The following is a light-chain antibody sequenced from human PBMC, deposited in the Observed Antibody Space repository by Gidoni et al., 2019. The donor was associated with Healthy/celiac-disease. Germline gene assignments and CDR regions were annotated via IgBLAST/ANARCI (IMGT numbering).Light chain of an antibody. CDR2: AAS. CDR1: QSISSY. CDR3: QQSYSTLFLT. Sequence: DIQMTQSPSSLSASVGDRVTITCRASQSISSYLNWYQQKPGKAPKLLIYAASSLQSGVPSRFSGSGSGTDFTLTIGSLQPEDFATYYCQQSYSTLFLTFGGGTKVEIK. V-gene: IGKV1-39*01. J-gene: IGKJ4*01.